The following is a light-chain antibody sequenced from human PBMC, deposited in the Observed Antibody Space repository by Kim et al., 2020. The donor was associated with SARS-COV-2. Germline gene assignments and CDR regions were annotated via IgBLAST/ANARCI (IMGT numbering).Light chain of an antibody. Sequence: EIVLTQSPGTLSQFPGERATLSCRASQSVGGSLAWYQQRPGQPPKLLVYDASNRATGIPARFSGSGSGTDFTLTISSLEPEDFAIYYCQQRYNWPPTFGQGTKLEIK. J-gene: IGKJ2*01. V-gene: IGKV3-11*01. CDR2: DAS. CDR3: QQRYNWPPT. CDR1: QSVGGS.